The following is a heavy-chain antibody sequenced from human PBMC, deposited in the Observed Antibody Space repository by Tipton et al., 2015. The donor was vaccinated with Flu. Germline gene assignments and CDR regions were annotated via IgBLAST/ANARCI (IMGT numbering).Heavy chain of an antibody. Sequence: TLSLTCTVSGGSISSYYWSWIRQPPGKGLKWIGYIYYSGSTSYNPSLKSRVTISVDTSKNQFSLKLSSVTAADTAVYYCAREGQPGGAAAGSDVAFDIWGQGTMVTVSS. CDR1: GGSISSYY. D-gene: IGHD6-13*01. J-gene: IGHJ3*02. CDR2: IYYSGST. CDR3: AREGQPGGAAAGSDVAFDI. V-gene: IGHV4-59*01.